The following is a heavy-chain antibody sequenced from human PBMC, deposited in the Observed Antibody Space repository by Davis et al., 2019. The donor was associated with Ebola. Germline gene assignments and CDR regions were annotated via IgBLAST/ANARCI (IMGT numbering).Heavy chain of an antibody. V-gene: IGHV3-64D*08. J-gene: IGHJ4*02. CDR2: ISSNGGST. CDR3: TLTFGYSSSSFDY. CDR1: GFTFSSYA. Sequence: GESLKISCAASGFTFSSYAMHWVRQAPGKGLEYVSAISSNGGSTYYADSVKGRFTISRDNSKNTLYLQMSSLRDEDTAVYYCTLTFGYSSSSFDYWGQGTLVTVSS. D-gene: IGHD6-6*01.